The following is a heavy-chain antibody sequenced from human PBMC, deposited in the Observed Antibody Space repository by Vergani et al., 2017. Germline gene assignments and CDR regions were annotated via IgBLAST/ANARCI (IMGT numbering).Heavy chain of an antibody. CDR3: ARGTNVLLWFGGD. Sequence: QVQLVESGGGVVQPGRSLRLSCAASGFTFSSYAMHWVRQAPGKGLEWVAVISYDGSNKYYADSVKGRFTISRDNSKNKLYLQMNSLRAEDTAVYYCARGTNVLLWFGGDWGQGTLVTVSS. V-gene: IGHV3-30*04. J-gene: IGHJ4*02. CDR1: GFTFSSYA. CDR2: ISYDGSNK. D-gene: IGHD3-10*01.